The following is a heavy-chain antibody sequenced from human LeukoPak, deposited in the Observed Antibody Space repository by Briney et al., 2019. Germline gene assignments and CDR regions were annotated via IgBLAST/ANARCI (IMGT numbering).Heavy chain of an antibody. CDR2: IWYDGSNK. Sequence: GGSLRLSCSASGFTFSSYAMHWVRQAPGKGLEWVAVIWYDGSNKYYADSVKGRFTISRGNSKNTLYLQMNSLRAEDTAVYYCAREIAVAAQYFDYWGQGTLVTVSS. D-gene: IGHD6-19*01. J-gene: IGHJ4*02. V-gene: IGHV3-33*08. CDR3: AREIAVAAQYFDY. CDR1: GFTFSSYA.